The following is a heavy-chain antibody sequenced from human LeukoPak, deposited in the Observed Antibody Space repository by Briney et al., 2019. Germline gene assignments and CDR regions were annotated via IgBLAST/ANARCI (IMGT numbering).Heavy chain of an antibody. CDR3: AKDRVGGYSYGSPPGY. Sequence: PGGSLRLSCAASGFTFSSYGMHWVRQAPGKGLEWVAFIRFDGSNKYNAGSVKGRFTISRDNSKNTLYLEMNSLRAEDTAVYYCAKDRVGGYSYGSPPGYWGQGTLVTVSS. CDR2: IRFDGSNK. V-gene: IGHV3-30*02. D-gene: IGHD5-18*01. CDR1: GFTFSSYG. J-gene: IGHJ4*02.